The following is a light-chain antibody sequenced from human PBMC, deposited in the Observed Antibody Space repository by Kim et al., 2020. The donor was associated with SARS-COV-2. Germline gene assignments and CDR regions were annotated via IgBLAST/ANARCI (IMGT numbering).Light chain of an antibody. Sequence: GQTSTISCSGSSSNIADNFVSWYLQLPGSGPKLLIYDNYKRPSGIPDRFSASKSGTSATLGITGLQTGDEADYYCASWDTSLSVYVFGTGTKVTVL. CDR2: DNY. V-gene: IGLV1-51*01. CDR1: SSNIADNF. J-gene: IGLJ1*01. CDR3: ASWDTSLSVYV.